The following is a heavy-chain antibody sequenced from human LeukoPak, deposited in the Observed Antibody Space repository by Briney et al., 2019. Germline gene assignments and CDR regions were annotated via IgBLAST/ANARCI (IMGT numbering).Heavy chain of an antibody. J-gene: IGHJ4*02. V-gene: IGHV3-7*04. CDR2: IKQDGSEK. D-gene: IGHD5-12*01. Sequence: GGSLRLSCAASGFTFSSYWMSWVRQAPGKGLEWVASIKQDGSEKYYVDSVKGRFTISRDNAKNSLYLQMNSLRAEDTAVYYCARGGYSGPFYFDYWGQGTLVTVSS. CDR3: ARGGYSGPFYFDY. CDR1: GFTFSSYW.